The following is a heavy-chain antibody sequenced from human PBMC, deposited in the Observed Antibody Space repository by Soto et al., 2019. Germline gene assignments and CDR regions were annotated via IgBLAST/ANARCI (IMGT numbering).Heavy chain of an antibody. CDR3: ARVADTAMVGFDY. CDR1: GGSISSSNW. Sequence: QVQLQESGPGLVKPSGTLSLTCAVSGGSISSSNWWSWVRQPPGKGLGWIGEIYHSGSTNYNPSLTSRVAVSVDHSKTQFSLKLSSVTAADTAVYYCARVADTAMVGFDYWGQGTLVTVSS. J-gene: IGHJ4*02. CDR2: IYHSGST. D-gene: IGHD5-18*01. V-gene: IGHV4-4*02.